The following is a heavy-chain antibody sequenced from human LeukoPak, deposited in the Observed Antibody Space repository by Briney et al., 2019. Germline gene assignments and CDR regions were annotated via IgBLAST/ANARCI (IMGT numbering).Heavy chain of an antibody. V-gene: IGHV1-69*04. CDR3: ARGTAVASSGWEN. CDR1: GGTFSSYA. D-gene: IGHD6-19*01. CDR2: IIPILGIA. Sequence: ASVKVSCKASGGTFSSYAISWVRQAPGQGLEWMGRIIPILGIANYAQKFQGRVTITADKSTSTAYMELSSLRSEDTAVYYCARGTAVASSGWENWGQGTLVTVSS. J-gene: IGHJ4*02.